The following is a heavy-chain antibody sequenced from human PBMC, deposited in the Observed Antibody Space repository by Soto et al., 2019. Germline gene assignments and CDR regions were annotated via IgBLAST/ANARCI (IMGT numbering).Heavy chain of an antibody. J-gene: IGHJ4*02. Sequence: GGMLRVSCAASGFSFSDYYRSLIRQAPGKGLEWVSYISSSGSTIYYADSVKGRFTISRDNAKNSLYLQMNSLRAEDTAVYYCARLGGDSSGYILADFDYWGQGTLVTVSS. CDR3: ARLGGDSSGYILADFDY. V-gene: IGHV3-11*01. CDR2: ISSSGSTI. CDR1: GFSFSDYY. D-gene: IGHD3-22*01.